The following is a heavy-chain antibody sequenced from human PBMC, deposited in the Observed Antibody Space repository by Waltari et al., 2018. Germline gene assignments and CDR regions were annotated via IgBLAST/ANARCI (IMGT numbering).Heavy chain of an antibody. Sequence: EVQLVESGGGVVRPGGSLRLSCAASGFTFDDYGMSWVRQAPGKGLEWCSGINWNGDGTGYADSVRGRFTISRDTAKNTLYLQMNNLRAEDTALYYCARDGDYYYYYMDVWGKGTTVTVSS. CDR3: ARDGDYYYYYMDV. V-gene: IGHV3-20*04. J-gene: IGHJ6*03. D-gene: IGHD3-16*01. CDR2: INWNGDGT. CDR1: GFTFDDYG.